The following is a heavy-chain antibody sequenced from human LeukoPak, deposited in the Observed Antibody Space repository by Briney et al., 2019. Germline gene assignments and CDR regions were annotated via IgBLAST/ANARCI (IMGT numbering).Heavy chain of an antibody. CDR1: GFTFSSYA. D-gene: IGHD1-26*01. Sequence: GGSLRLSCAASGFTFSSYAMSWVCQAPGKGLEWVSAISGSGGSTYYADSVKGRFTISRDNSKNTLYLQMNSLRAEDTAVYYCAKVPDRVGYWYFDLWGRGTLVTVSS. J-gene: IGHJ2*01. CDR3: AKVPDRVGYWYFDL. V-gene: IGHV3-23*01. CDR2: ISGSGGST.